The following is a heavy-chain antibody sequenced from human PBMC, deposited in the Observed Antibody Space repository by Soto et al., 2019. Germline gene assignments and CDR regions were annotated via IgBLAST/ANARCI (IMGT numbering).Heavy chain of an antibody. CDR3: ARYSNNWFQTEGMDV. J-gene: IGHJ6*02. CDR1: VDSITTYY. CDR2: IDTSGNT. Sequence: SETLPLTCTVSVDSITTYYWSWIRQPAGKGLEWIGRIDTSGNTNYNPSLKSRVTMSVDTSKKQFSLKLTSVTAADTAVYYCARYSNNWFQTEGMDVWGQGTKVT. V-gene: IGHV4-4*07. D-gene: IGHD6-13*01.